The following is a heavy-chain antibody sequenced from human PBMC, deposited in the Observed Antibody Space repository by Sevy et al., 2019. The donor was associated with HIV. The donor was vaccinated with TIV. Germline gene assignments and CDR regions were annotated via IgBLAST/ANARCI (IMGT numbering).Heavy chain of an antibody. Sequence: GGSLRLSCAASGFTFSSYAMSWVRQAPGKGLEWVSGIRDSGDGTYYADSVKGRFTISRDNSKNTLYLQMNSLRGEDTAVYYCAKDPDDTYDYGEHSDYWGQGTLVTVSS. J-gene: IGHJ4*02. V-gene: IGHV3-23*01. CDR1: GFTFSSYA. D-gene: IGHD4-17*01. CDR3: AKDPDDTYDYGEHSDY. CDR2: IRDSGDGT.